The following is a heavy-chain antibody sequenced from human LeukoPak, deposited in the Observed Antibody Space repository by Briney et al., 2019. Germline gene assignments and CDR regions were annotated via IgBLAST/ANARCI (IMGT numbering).Heavy chain of an antibody. J-gene: IGHJ4*02. V-gene: IGHV3-23*01. CDR2: ISGSGGST. CDR3: ARDGYSYGSPYYFDY. CDR1: GFTFSSYS. Sequence: GGSLRLSCAASGFTFSSYSMSWVRQAPGKGLEWVSGISGSGGSTYYADSVKGRFTISRDNSKNTLYLQMNSLRVEDTAVYYCARDGYSYGSPYYFDYWGQGTLVTVSS. D-gene: IGHD5-18*01.